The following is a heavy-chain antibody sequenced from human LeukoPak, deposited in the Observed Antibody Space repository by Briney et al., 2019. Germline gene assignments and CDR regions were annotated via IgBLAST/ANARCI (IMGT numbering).Heavy chain of an antibody. D-gene: IGHD6-6*01. CDR1: GGSFSGYY. CDR2: INHSGST. Sequence: PSETLSLTCAVYGGSFSGYYWSWIRQPPGKGLEWIGEINHSGSTNYNPSLKSRVTISVDTSKNQFSLELSSVTAADTAVYYCARGRRGPSIAARIPSFDYWGQGTLVTVSS. V-gene: IGHV4-34*01. J-gene: IGHJ4*02. CDR3: ARGRRGPSIAARIPSFDY.